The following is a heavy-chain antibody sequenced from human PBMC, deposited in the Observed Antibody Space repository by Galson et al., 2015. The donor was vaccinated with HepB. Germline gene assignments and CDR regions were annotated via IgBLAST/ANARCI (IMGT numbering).Heavy chain of an antibody. CDR3: ARDRSVGDIVVVYGGDWFDP. J-gene: IGHJ5*02. CDR1: GYTFTSYG. D-gene: IGHD2-2*01. CDR2: ISAYNGNT. V-gene: IGHV1-18*01. Sequence: KVSCKASGYTFTSYGISWVRQAPGQGLEWMGWISAYNGNTNYAQKLQGRVTMTTDTSTSTAYMELRSLRSDGTAVYYCARDRSVGDIVVVYGGDWFDPWGQGTLVTVSS.